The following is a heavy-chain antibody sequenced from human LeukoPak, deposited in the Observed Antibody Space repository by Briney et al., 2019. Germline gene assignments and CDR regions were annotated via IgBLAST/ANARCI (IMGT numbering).Heavy chain of an antibody. V-gene: IGHV3-48*04. CDR3: AREPKLAFLDY. J-gene: IGHJ4*02. D-gene: IGHD3-3*02. CDR1: GFTFSSYS. Sequence: GGSLRLSCAASGFTFSSYSMNWVRQAPGKGLEWVSYISSSGSTIYYADSVKGRFTISRDNAKNSLYLQMNSLRAEDTAVYYCAREPKLAFLDYWGQGTLVTVSS. CDR2: ISSSGSTI.